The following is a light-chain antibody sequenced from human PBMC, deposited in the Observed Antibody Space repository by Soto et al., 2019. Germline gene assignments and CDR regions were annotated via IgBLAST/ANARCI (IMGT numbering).Light chain of an antibody. V-gene: IGKV3-11*01. Sequence: NVLTQSPATLSLSPWERATLSCRASQSVGSYLAWYQQKPGQAPRLLIYDAFQRATGIPARFSGSGSGTDFNLTISRLEPEVSVVYYCQQRSNWSPPFTFAWGTKLEIK. CDR2: DAF. J-gene: IGKJ2*01. CDR1: QSVGSY. CDR3: QQRSNWSPPFT.